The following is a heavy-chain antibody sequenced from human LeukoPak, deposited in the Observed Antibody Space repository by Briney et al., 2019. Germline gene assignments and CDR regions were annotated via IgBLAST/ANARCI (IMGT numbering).Heavy chain of an antibody. D-gene: IGHD2-2*01. Sequence: ASVKVSCKASGHTFTDYYWHWVRQAPGQGLEWMGWISACNGNTNYAQKLQGRVTTTTDTSTSTAYMELRSLRSDDTAVYYCARGEDIVVVPAAIDDPWGQGTLVTVSS. CDR3: ARGEDIVVVPAAIDDP. J-gene: IGHJ5*02. V-gene: IGHV1-18*04. CDR2: ISACNGNT. CDR1: GHTFTDYY.